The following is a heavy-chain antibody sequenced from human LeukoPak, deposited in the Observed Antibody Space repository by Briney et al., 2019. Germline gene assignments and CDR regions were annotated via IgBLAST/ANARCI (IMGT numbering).Heavy chain of an antibody. J-gene: IGHJ6*03. Sequence: GGSLRLSCAASGFTFSSYSMNWVRQAPGKGLEWVSYISSSSSTIYYADSVKSRFTISRDNAKNSLYLQMNSLRAEDTAVYYCARLHCSSTSCYYGDYYYYMDVWGKGTTVTVSS. V-gene: IGHV3-48*04. D-gene: IGHD2-2*01. CDR1: GFTFSSYS. CDR3: ARLHCSSTSCYYGDYYYYMDV. CDR2: ISSSSSTI.